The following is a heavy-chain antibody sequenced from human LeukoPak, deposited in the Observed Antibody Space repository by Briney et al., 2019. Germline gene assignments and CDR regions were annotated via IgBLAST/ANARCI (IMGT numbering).Heavy chain of an antibody. D-gene: IGHD1-26*01. CDR1: GFTFSSYW. Sequence: HPGGSLRLSCAASGFTFSSYWMSWVRQAPGKGLEWVANIKQDGSEKYYVDSVKGRFTISRDNAKNSLYLQMNSLRAEDTAVYYCARGVNTWGVGAIGLLGYWGQGTLVTVSS. V-gene: IGHV3-7*01. CDR3: ARGVNTWGVGAIGLLGY. CDR2: IKQDGSEK. J-gene: IGHJ4*02.